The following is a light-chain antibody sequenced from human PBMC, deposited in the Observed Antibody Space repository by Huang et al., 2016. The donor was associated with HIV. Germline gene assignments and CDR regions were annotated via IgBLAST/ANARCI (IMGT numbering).Light chain of an antibody. CDR3: QQYYSFPLT. J-gene: IGKJ4*01. Sequence: VIWMTQSPSLLSASAGDKVTITCRMSQGISHDLDWYQQKPGKALDLQIYGASTLRSGVPSRFSGSGSGTDFTLTISYLQSEDFAIYYCQQYYSFPLTFGGGTKVEIK. V-gene: IGKV1D-8*01. CDR1: QGISHD. CDR2: GAS.